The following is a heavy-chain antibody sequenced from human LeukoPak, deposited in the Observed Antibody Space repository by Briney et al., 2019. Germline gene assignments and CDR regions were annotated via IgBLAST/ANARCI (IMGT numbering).Heavy chain of an antibody. CDR2: ISGSGGST. V-gene: IGHV3-23*01. CDR3: AKAGRAIVLMVYAHDY. D-gene: IGHD2-8*01. CDR1: GFTFRSYA. J-gene: IGHJ4*02. Sequence: GGSLRLSCADSGFTFRSYAMSWVRQAPGKGLEWVSAISGSGGSTYYADSVKGRFTISRDNSKNTLYLQMNSLRTEDTAVYYRAKAGRAIVLMVYAHDYWGQGTLVAVSS.